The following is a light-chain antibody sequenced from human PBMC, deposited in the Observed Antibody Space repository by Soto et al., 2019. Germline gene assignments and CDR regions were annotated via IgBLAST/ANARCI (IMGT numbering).Light chain of an antibody. CDR2: EDY. V-gene: IGLV6-57*04. CDR3: QSYDDTNQV. J-gene: IGLJ3*02. Sequence: NFILIQPHSVSESPGKTVIISCTRSSGSIATNYVQWYQQRPGSAPTTVIYEDYERPSGVPDRFSGSIDSSSNSASLTISGLRTEDEADYYCQSYDDTNQVFGGGTKLTVL. CDR1: SGSIATNY.